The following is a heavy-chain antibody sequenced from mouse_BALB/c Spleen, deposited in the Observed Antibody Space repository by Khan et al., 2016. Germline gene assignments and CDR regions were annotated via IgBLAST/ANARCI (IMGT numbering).Heavy chain of an antibody. Sequence: VQLQQSGPDLVKPGASVNISCKASGYSFTGYYMHWVKESHGKSLEWIGRVNPNNGGTSYNQKFKGKAILTVDKSSSIAYMELRSLTSEDSAVYYWASMGGHYVGWGQGTTHTVSS. J-gene: IGHJ2*01. V-gene: IGHV1-26*01. CDR2: VNPNNGGT. CDR3: ASMGGHYVG. D-gene: IGHD2-1*01. CDR1: GYSFTGYY.